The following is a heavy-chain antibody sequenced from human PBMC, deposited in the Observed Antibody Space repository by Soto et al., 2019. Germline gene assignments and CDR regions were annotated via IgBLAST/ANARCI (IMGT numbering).Heavy chain of an antibody. CDR2: IDPSDSYT. J-gene: IGHJ6*02. D-gene: IGHD5-12*01. Sequence: PGESLKISCKVSWYSFTSYWISWVRQRPGKGLEWMGRIDPSDSYTNYSPSFQGHVTISADKSISTAYLQWSSLKASDTAMYYCARLRIYEYYYYGMDVCGQGTTVTVSS. V-gene: IGHV5-10-1*01. CDR3: ARLRIYEYYYYGMDV. CDR1: WYSFTSYW.